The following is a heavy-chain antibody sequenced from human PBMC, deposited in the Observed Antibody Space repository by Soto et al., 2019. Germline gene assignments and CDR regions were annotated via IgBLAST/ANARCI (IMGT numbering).Heavy chain of an antibody. Sequence: SVKVSCKASGGTFSSYAINWVRQAPGQGLEWMGGIIPIFGTANYAQKFQGRVTITADKSTSTAYMELSSLRSEDAAVYYCAYCGSFTVTSSVDAFDIWGQGTMVTVSS. V-gene: IGHV1-69*06. CDR1: GGTFSSYA. CDR2: IIPIFGTA. D-gene: IGHD4-4*01. CDR3: AYCGSFTVTSSVDAFDI. J-gene: IGHJ3*02.